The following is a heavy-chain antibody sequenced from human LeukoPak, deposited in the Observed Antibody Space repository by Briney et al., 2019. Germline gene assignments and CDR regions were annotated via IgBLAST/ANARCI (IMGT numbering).Heavy chain of an antibody. CDR1: GGSISSYY. D-gene: IGHD3-22*01. Sequence: SETLSLTCTVSGGSISSYYWSWIRQPPGKGLEWIGYIYYSGSTNYNPSLKSRVTISVDTSKNQFSLSLSSVTAADTAVYYCAREEDRSGDWGQGTLVTVTS. V-gene: IGHV4-59*12. J-gene: IGHJ4*02. CDR3: AREEDRSGD. CDR2: IYYSGST.